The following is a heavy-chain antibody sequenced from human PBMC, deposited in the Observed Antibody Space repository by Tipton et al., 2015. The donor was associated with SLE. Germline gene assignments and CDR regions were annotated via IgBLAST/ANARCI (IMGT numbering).Heavy chain of an antibody. Sequence: QLVQSGAEVKKPGESLKISCKGSGYNFTNYWVGWVRQMPGKGLEWMGIIYPRDSDIRYSPSLQGQVTISADKSISTAYLQRSSLKASDTAMYYCARPGETGYFTGAFDIWGQGTMVTVSS. D-gene: IGHD2/OR15-2a*01. CDR2: IYPRDSDI. V-gene: IGHV5-51*03. J-gene: IGHJ3*02. CDR1: GYNFTNYW. CDR3: ARPGETGYFTGAFDI.